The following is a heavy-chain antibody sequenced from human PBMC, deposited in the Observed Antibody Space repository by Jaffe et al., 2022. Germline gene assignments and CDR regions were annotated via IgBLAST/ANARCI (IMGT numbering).Heavy chain of an antibody. CDR2: INPNSGGT. V-gene: IGHV1-2*06. J-gene: IGHJ5*02. Sequence: QVQLVQSGAEVKKPGASVKVSCKASGYTFTGYYMHWVRQAPGQGLEWMGRINPNSGGTNYAQKFQGRVTMTRDTSISTAYMELSRLRSDDTAVYYCARESDYGITIFGVAGANWFDPWGQGTLVTVSS. CDR3: ARESDYGITIFGVAGANWFDP. D-gene: IGHD3-3*01. CDR1: GYTFTGYY.